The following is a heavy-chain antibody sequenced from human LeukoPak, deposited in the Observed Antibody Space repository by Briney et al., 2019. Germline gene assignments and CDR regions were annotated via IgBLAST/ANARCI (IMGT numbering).Heavy chain of an antibody. CDR1: GFLLSNHW. D-gene: IGHD3-3*01. CDR2: ISYDANIGSNK. CDR3: ARDGGYDFWSGYYQDY. Sequence: PGGSLRLSCAASGFLLSNHWMTWVRQAPGKGLEWVALISYDANIGSNKYYADSVKGRFTISRDNSKNTLYLQMNSLRAEDTAVYYCARDGGYDFWSGYYQDYWGRGTLVTVSS. V-gene: IGHV3-30-3*01. J-gene: IGHJ4*02.